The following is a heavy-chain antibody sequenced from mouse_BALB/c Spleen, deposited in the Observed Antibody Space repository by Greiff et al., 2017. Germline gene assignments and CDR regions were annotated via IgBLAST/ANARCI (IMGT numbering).Heavy chain of an antibody. Sequence: VQLQQSGPELMKPGASVKISCKASGYSFTSYYMHWVKQSHGKSLEWIGYIDPFNGGTSYNQKFKGKATLTVDKSSSTAYMHLSSLTSEDSAVYYCARGGGYAMDYWGQGTSVTVSS. J-gene: IGHJ4*01. CDR1: GYSFTSYY. V-gene: IGHV1S135*01. CDR2: IDPFNGGT. CDR3: ARGGGYAMDY.